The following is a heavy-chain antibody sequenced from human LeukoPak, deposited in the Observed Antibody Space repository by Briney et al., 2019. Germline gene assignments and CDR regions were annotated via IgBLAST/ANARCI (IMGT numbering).Heavy chain of an antibody. CDR3: ARRGTWFDP. CDR2: IYHSGST. V-gene: IGHV4-38-2*02. Sequence: SETLSLTCTVSGYSISSGYYWGWIRQPPGKGLEWIGSIYHSGSTYYNPSLKSRVTISLDTSKNQLSLRLISVTAADTAVYYCARRGTWFDPWGQGTLVTVSS. CDR1: GYSISSGYY. J-gene: IGHJ5*02. D-gene: IGHD3-10*01.